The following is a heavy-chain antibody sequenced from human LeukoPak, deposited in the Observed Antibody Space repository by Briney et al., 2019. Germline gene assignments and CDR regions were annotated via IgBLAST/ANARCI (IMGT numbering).Heavy chain of an antibody. J-gene: IGHJ4*02. CDR1: GFTFSQDW. V-gene: IGHV3-15*01. CDR2: IKNKIDGGTT. Sequence: PGGSLRLSCAGSGFTFSQDWMSWVRQVPGKGLEWLGLIKNKIDGGTTDYAVTVKGRFTISRDDSKNTLYLQMNSLKTGDTAVYYCSKYNSYDGLDYWGQGTLVTVSS. D-gene: IGHD1-1*01. CDR3: SKYNSYDGLDY.